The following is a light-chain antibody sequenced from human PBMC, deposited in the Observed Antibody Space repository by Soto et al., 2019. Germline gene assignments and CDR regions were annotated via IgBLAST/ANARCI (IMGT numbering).Light chain of an antibody. CDR1: QSISMF. V-gene: IGKV1-5*01. J-gene: IGKJ1*01. Sequence: DIQMTQSPSTLSASVGDRVTITCRASQSISMFLAWYQQKPGKAPKLLIYDASNSESGVPSRFSGSGSGTEFSLTISTLLPDDFATYYCQHYKSYPWTFGQGTKVEIK. CDR2: DAS. CDR3: QHYKSYPWT.